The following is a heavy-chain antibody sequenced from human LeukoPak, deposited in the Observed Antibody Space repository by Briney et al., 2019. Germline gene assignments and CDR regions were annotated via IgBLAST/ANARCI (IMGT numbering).Heavy chain of an antibody. V-gene: IGHV5-51*01. Sequence: GESLKISCKGSGYSFTSYWIGWVRKMPGKGLEWMGIIYPGDSDTRYSPSFQGQVTISADKSISTAYLQWSSLKASDTAMYYCARHSRYYDSSGYTFDPWGQGTLVTVSS. CDR1: GYSFTSYW. CDR2: IYPGDSDT. D-gene: IGHD3-22*01. J-gene: IGHJ5*02. CDR3: ARHSRYYDSSGYTFDP.